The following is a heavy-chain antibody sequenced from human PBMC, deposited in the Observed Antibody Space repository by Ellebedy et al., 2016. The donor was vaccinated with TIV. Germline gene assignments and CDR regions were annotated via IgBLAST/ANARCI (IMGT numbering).Heavy chain of an antibody. CDR1: GGSISTYY. V-gene: IGHV4-59*01. D-gene: IGHD5-24*01. Sequence: GSLRLSXTVSGGSISTYYWSWIRQPPGKGLEWIGNIYNSGSTNYNPSLKSRVTISVDTSKNQFSLKVTSVTAADTAMYYCARGSRRDGYLVGFDYWGQGILVTVSS. CDR2: IYNSGST. J-gene: IGHJ4*02. CDR3: ARGSRRDGYLVGFDY.